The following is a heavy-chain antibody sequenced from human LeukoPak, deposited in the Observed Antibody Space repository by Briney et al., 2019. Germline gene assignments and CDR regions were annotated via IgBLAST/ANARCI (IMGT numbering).Heavy chain of an antibody. J-gene: IGHJ4*02. CDR2: IYYSGST. CDR1: GGSISSSSYY. V-gene: IGHV4-39*07. Sequence: SETLSLTCTVSGGSISSSSYYWGWIRQPPGKGLEWIGSIYYSGSTYYNPSLKSRVTISVDTSKNQFSLKLSSVTAADTAVYYCARDPYYFDYWGQGTLVTVSS. CDR3: ARDPYYFDY.